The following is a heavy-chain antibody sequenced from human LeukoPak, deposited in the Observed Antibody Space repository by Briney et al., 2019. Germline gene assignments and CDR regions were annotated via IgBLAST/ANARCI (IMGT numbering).Heavy chain of an antibody. J-gene: IGHJ6*02. Sequence: GGSLRLSCAASGFTFSSYAMHWVRQAPGKGLEWVAVISYDGSNKYYADSVKGRFTISRDNSKNTLYLQMNSLRAEVTAVYYCARDLESAAGDYYYGMDVWGQGTTVTVSS. V-gene: IGHV3-30-3*01. CDR2: ISYDGSNK. CDR1: GFTFSSYA. D-gene: IGHD6-13*01. CDR3: ARDLESAAGDYYYGMDV.